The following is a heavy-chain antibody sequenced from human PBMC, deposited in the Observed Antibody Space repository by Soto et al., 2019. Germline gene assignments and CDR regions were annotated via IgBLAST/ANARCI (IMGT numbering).Heavy chain of an antibody. CDR3: SRDAPPEDY. V-gene: IGHV1-18*01. J-gene: IGHJ4*02. Sequence: HVQLVQSGTEVKKPGASVKVSCKASGYTFTSYGISWVRQAPGQGLEWMGWIRAYNGNTNYAQKLQGRVTMTTDTSKSTPFLELRSIRSVDTTVYYSSRDAPPEDYWGQGTLVTVSS. CDR1: GYTFTSYG. CDR2: IRAYNGNT.